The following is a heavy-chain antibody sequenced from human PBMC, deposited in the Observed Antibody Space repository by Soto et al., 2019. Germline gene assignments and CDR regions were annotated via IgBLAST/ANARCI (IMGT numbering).Heavy chain of an antibody. Sequence: PGGSLRLSCAASGFTFSSYAMHWVRQAPGKGLEWVAILSYDGNNEYYADSVKGRFTISRDNSKNTLYLQMNGLRADDTAVYYCAREISGLDYWGQRTLVTVSS. V-gene: IGHV3-30-3*01. J-gene: IGHJ4*02. CDR1: GFTFSSYA. CDR3: AREISGLDY. CDR2: LSYDGNNE.